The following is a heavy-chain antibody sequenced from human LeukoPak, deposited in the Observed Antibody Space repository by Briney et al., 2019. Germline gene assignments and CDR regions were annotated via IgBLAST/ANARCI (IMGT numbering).Heavy chain of an antibody. CDR1: GGSISSGGYS. CDR3: AISTPTSTIRYPYAFDI. J-gene: IGHJ3*02. Sequence: SETLSLTCAVSGGSISSGGYSWSWIRQPPGKGLEWIGYIYHSGSTYYNPSLKSRVTISVDRSKNQFSLKLSSVTAADTAVYYCAISTPTSTIRYPYAFDIWGQGTMLTVSS. CDR2: IYHSGST. D-gene: IGHD3-9*01. V-gene: IGHV4-30-2*01.